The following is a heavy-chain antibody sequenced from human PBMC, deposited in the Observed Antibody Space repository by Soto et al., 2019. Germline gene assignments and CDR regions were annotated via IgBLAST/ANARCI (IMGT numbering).Heavy chain of an antibody. D-gene: IGHD2-15*01. CDR2: INHRGST. V-gene: IGHV4-34*01. Sequence: PSETLSLTCAVYGGSFSGYYWSWIRQPPGKGQEWIGEINHRGSTNYNPSLKSRVTISVDTSKNQFSLKLCSVTAADTAVYYCARGSRGYCSGGSCYSRGLDAFDIWGQGTMVTVSS. J-gene: IGHJ3*02. CDR1: GGSFSGYY. CDR3: ARGSRGYCSGGSCYSRGLDAFDI.